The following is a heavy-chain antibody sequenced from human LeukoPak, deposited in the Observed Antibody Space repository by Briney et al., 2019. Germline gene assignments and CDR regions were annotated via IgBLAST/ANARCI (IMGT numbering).Heavy chain of an antibody. D-gene: IGHD5-18*01. Sequence: GGSLRLSCAASGFTFSDYYMSWIRQAPGKGLERVSYISSSGSTIYYADSVKGRFTISRDNAKNSLYLQMNSLRAEDTAVYYCARDVDTAMALLFDYWGQGTLVTVSS. J-gene: IGHJ4*02. V-gene: IGHV3-11*01. CDR1: GFTFSDYY. CDR3: ARDVDTAMALLFDY. CDR2: ISSSGSTI.